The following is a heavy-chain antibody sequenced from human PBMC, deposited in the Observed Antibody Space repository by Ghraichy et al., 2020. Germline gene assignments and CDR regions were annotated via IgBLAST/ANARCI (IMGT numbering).Heavy chain of an antibody. D-gene: IGHD2-15*01. CDR3: ARDGTASTGDPLIVVVVAATRFDAFDI. V-gene: IGHV1-18*01. CDR2: ISAYNGNT. J-gene: IGHJ3*02. CDR1: GYTFTSYG. Sequence: ASVKVSCKASGYTFTSYGISWVRQAPGQGLEWMGWISAYNGNTNYAQKLQGRVTMTTDTSTSTAYMELRSLRSDDTAVYYCARDGTASTGDPLIVVVVAATRFDAFDIWGQGTMVTVSS.